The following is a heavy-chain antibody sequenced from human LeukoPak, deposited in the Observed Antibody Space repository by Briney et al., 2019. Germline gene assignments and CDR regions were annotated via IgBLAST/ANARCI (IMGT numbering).Heavy chain of an antibody. J-gene: IGHJ4*02. Sequence: GGSLRLSCTTSGFILSNYGMHWVRQAPGKGLEWVAFIRHDGSNKYYADSVKGRCTISRDNSKKTVYLQMNSLRTEDTAVYYCAKDRWLQGYFDYWGQGTLVTVSS. D-gene: IGHD5-24*01. CDR3: AKDRWLQGYFDY. CDR2: IRHDGSNK. V-gene: IGHV3-30*02. CDR1: GFILSNYG.